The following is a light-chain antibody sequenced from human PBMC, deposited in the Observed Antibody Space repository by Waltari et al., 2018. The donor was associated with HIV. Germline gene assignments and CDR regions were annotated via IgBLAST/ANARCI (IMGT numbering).Light chain of an antibody. CDR2: KDS. J-gene: IGLJ3*02. CDR3: QSDDSSATCWV. Sequence: SYELTQPPSVSVSSVQTATGTCSADAFPKRCAYCYPQQPGQAPELVIYKDSERPSGVPERFSGSSSGTTATLTISGVQAEDEADYYCQSDDSSATCWVFGGGTKLTVL. V-gene: IGLV3-25*03. CDR1: AFPKRC.